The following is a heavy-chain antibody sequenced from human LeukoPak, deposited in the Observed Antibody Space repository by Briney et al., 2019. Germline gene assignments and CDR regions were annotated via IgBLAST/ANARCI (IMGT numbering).Heavy chain of an antibody. D-gene: IGHD3-10*01. CDR1: GGSFSGYY. CDR2: INRSGST. Sequence: SETLSLTCAVYGGSFSGYYWSWIRQPPGKGLEWIGEINRSGSTNYNPSLKSRVTISVDTSKNQFSLKLSSVTAADTAVYYCARLLWFGDRYMDVWGKGTTVTVSS. V-gene: IGHV4-34*01. CDR3: ARLLWFGDRYMDV. J-gene: IGHJ6*03.